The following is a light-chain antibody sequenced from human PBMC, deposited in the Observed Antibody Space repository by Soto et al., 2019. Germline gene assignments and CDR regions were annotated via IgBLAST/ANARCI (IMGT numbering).Light chain of an antibody. Sequence: AIQVTQSPSSLSASVGDRVTITCRASQAIRGALAWYQQKPGKPPKLLIYDVSSLESGVPSRFSGSGSGTEFTLPISSLQPEDFGTYYCQQFLSYPITFGHGTRLEIK. CDR3: QQFLSYPIT. CDR2: DVS. V-gene: IGKV1-13*02. CDR1: QAIRGA. J-gene: IGKJ5*01.